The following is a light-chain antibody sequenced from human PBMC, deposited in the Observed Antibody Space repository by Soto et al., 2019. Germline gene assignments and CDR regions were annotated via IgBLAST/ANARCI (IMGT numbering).Light chain of an antibody. Sequence: DIKMTQSPASVSASVGDRVTLTCRASQGVSTWLAWFQQRPGKAPKLLIYSGSTLQPGVPSRFSGSGSGTDFLLTISSLQPEDVAVDYCQQTDSFPFTFGGGTKVEIK. CDR3: QQTDSFPFT. CDR1: QGVSTW. CDR2: SGS. J-gene: IGKJ4*02. V-gene: IGKV1-12*02.